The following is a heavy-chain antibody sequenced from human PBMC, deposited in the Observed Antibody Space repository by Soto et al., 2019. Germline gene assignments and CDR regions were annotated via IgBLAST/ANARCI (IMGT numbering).Heavy chain of an antibody. CDR2: IYYSGST. CDR1: CGSISSYY. D-gene: IGHD3-10*01. J-gene: IGHJ4*02. V-gene: IGHV4-59*07. CDR3: ARAYGYYFDY. Sequence: PSDTLSLTCAVSCGSISSYYCIWIRQPPGKGLEWIGYIYYSGSTNYNPSLKSRVTISVDTSKNQFSLKLSSVTAADTAVYYCARAYGYYFDYWGQGTLVTVSS.